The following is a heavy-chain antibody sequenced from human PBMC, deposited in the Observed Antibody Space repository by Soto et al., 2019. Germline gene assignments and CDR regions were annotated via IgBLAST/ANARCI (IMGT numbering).Heavy chain of an antibody. Sequence: SETLSLTCTVSGGSVSSGSYYWSWIRQPPGKGLEWIGYIYYSGSTNYNPSLKSRVTISVDTSKNQFSLKLSSVTAADTAVYYCAREHSGYDDLRWFDPWGQGTLVTVSS. CDR3: AREHSGYDDLRWFDP. J-gene: IGHJ5*02. CDR2: IYYSGST. CDR1: GGSVSSGSYY. V-gene: IGHV4-61*01. D-gene: IGHD5-12*01.